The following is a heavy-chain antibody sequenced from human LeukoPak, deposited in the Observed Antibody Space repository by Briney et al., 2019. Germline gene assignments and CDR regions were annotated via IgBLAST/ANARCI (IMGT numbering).Heavy chain of an antibody. CDR1: GFTFSSYSMN. Sequence: GSLRLSCAASGFTFSSYSMNWVRQPPGKGLEWIGSIYYSGNPFYNPSLKSRVTILVDTSNNQFSLEVDSVTAADTAMYYCASQLDTTGYYTGFIDSWGQGALVTVCS. D-gene: IGHD3/OR15-3a*01. J-gene: IGHJ4*02. CDR2: IYYSGNP. CDR3: ASQLDTTGYYTGFIDS. V-gene: IGHV4-59*08.